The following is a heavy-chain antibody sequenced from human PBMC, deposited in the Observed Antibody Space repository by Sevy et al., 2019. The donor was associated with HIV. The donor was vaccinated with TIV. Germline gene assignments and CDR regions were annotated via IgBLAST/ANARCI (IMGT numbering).Heavy chain of an antibody. J-gene: IGHJ6*03. CDR2: ISGSGGST. CDR1: GFTFSSYA. V-gene: IGHV3-23*01. CDR3: AKAQIGELLYPIYHYYMDV. D-gene: IGHD3-10*01. Sequence: GGSLRLSCAASGFTFSSYAMSWVRQAPGKGLEWVSAISGSGGSTYYADSVKGRFTISRDNSKNTLYLQMNSLRAEDTAVYYCAKAQIGELLYPIYHYYMDVWGKGTTVTVSS.